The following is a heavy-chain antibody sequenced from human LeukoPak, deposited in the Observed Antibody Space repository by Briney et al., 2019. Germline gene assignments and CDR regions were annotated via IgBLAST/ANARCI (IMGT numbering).Heavy chain of an antibody. CDR2: INYSGST. D-gene: IGHD3-22*01. J-gene: IGHJ4*02. V-gene: IGHV4-30-4*01. CDR1: GGSISSGEYY. CDR3: ARGDYYYDSSGYAAPYYFDY. Sequence: SETLSLTCTVSGGSISSGEYYWTWIRQPPGKGLEYIGYINYSGSTYYNPSLKSRVTISIDTSKNQFSLKLSSVTAADTAVYYCARGDYYYDSSGYAAPYYFDYWGLGTLVTVSS.